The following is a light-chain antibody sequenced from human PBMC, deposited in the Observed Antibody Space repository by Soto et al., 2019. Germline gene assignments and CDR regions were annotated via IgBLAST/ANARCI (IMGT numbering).Light chain of an antibody. Sequence: QSALTQPDSVSGSPGQSMTISCTGTGSDVGGYNYVSWYQQHPRKAPNLIIFDVSNRPSGVSNRFAGSQSGNSASLTISGLQAGDEAGYYCSSYTGSHTPVVFGGRTKLTV. CDR1: GSDVGGYNY. CDR3: SSYTGSHTPVV. V-gene: IGLV2-14*01. J-gene: IGLJ2*01. CDR2: DVS.